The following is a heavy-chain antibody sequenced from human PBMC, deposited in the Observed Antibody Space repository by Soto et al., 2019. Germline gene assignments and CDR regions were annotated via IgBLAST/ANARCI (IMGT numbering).Heavy chain of an antibody. D-gene: IGHD2-15*01. Sequence: SETLSLTCTVSGGSISSYYWSWIRQPPGKGLEWIGYITYSGSTNYNPSLKSRVTISVDTSKGHFSLSLSSVTAADTAVYYCVEVVVDATPDFNWYFDLWGRGALVTVS. J-gene: IGHJ2*01. CDR2: ITYSGST. V-gene: IGHV4-59*01. CDR3: VEVVVDATPDFNWYFDL. CDR1: GGSISSYY.